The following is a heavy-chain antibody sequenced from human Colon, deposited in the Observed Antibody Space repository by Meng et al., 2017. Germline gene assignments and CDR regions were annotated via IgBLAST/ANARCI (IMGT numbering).Heavy chain of an antibody. CDR1: GASIIGLNW. CDR2: IHHSRST. D-gene: IGHD7-27*01. J-gene: IGHJ4*02. Sequence: QGQLKELGPGLVKPSGTLSLTCTVSGASIIGLNWWTWVRQTPGKGLGRSGEIHHSRSTNSTPSLKSRVTLSLNKSKNQFSLIMTSVTAADTAVYYCARGTGDIRVGFDYWGQGTLVTVSS. CDR3: ARGTGDIRVGFDY. V-gene: IGHV4-4*02.